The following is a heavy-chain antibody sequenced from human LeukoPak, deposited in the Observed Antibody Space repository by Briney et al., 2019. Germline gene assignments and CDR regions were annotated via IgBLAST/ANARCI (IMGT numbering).Heavy chain of an antibody. Sequence: SETLSLTCTVSGGSISSGGYYWSWIRQHPGKGLEWIGYIYYSGSTYYNPSLKSRVTISVDTSKNQFSLKLSSVTAADTAVYYFARSGRMTTVTFWGQGTLVTVSS. CDR1: GGSISSGGYY. CDR3: ARSGRMTTVTF. CDR2: IYYSGST. J-gene: IGHJ4*02. D-gene: IGHD4-17*01. V-gene: IGHV4-31*03.